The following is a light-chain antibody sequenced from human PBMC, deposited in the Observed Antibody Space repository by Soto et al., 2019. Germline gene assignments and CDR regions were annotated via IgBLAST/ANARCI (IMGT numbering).Light chain of an antibody. CDR1: SSDVGGYNY. V-gene: IGLV2-14*01. CDR2: DVS. Sequence: SALTQPASVSGSPGQSITISCTGTSSDVGGYNYVSWYQQYPGKAPKVMIYDVSNRPSGVSNRFSGSKSGNTASLTISGLQAEDEADYYCSSYTSSSTLEVFGTGTKVTVL. CDR3: SSYTSSSTLEV. J-gene: IGLJ1*01.